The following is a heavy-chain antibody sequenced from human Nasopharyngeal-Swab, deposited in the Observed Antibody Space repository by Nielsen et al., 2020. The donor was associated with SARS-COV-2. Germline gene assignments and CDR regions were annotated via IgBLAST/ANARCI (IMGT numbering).Heavy chain of an antibody. J-gene: IGHJ4*02. Sequence: GGSLRLSCAASGFTFSSYAMHWVRQAPGKGLEWVAVISYDGSNKYYADSVKGRFTISRDNSKNTLYLQMNSLRAEDTAVYYCARDEGCFDYWGQGTLVPVSS. CDR2: ISYDGSNK. CDR3: ARDEGCFDY. CDR1: GFTFSSYA. D-gene: IGHD2-15*01. V-gene: IGHV3-30-3*01.